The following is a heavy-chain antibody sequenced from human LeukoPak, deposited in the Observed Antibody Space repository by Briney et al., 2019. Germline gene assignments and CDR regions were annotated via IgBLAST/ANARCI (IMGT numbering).Heavy chain of an antibody. CDR3: AGGFPGGV. J-gene: IGHJ6*04. V-gene: IGHV3-48*01. CDR1: GFSFSKYI. D-gene: IGHD3-3*01. CDR2: ISSSSSTI. Sequence: PGGSLRLSCAASGFSFSKYIMNWVRQAPGKGLEWVSYISSSSSTIFYADSAQGRFTISRDNAKNSLHLQMNSLRAEDTAVYYCAGGFPGGVWGKGTTVTVSS.